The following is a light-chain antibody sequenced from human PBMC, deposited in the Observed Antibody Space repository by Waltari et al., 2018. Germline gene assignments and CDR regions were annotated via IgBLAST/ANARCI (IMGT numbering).Light chain of an antibody. CDR1: RSHTGRNS. J-gene: IGLJ3*02. Sequence: QSVLTQPPSAPGTPGQRVTIPCSGGRSHTGRNSVNWFQQLPGTAPRLFIYFTDQRPSGVPGRFSGSKSGTSASLAISGLQSGDEADYYCASWDASLNGWVFGGGTKLTVL. CDR2: FTD. CDR3: ASWDASLNGWV. V-gene: IGLV1-44*01.